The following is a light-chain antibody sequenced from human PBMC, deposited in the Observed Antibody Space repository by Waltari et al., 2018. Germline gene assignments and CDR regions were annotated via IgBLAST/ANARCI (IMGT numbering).Light chain of an antibody. J-gene: IGKJ1*01. CDR1: QSVSSW. CDR2: KAS. Sequence: DIQMTQFPSTPSSSVGDRVHITCRASQSVSSWFAWYQQKPGKAPKLLIYKASTLEGGVPSRFSGSGSGTEFTLTISSLQPDDFATYYCQQYNTYSTFGQGTKVDIK. CDR3: QQYNTYST. V-gene: IGKV1-5*03.